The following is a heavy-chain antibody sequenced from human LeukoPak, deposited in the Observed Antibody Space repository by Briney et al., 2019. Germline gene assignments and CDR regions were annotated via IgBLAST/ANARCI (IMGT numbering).Heavy chain of an antibody. V-gene: IGHV3-7*01. CDR2: IKQDGSEK. J-gene: IGHJ4*02. CDR1: GFTFSSYW. Sequence: GGSLRLSCAASGFTFSSYWMSWVRQAPGQGLEWVANIKQDGSEKYYVDSVKGRFTISRDNAKNSLYLQMNSLRAEDTAVYYCARRGYYDSSGYSDYWGQGTLVTVSS. D-gene: IGHD3-22*01. CDR3: ARRGYYDSSGYSDY.